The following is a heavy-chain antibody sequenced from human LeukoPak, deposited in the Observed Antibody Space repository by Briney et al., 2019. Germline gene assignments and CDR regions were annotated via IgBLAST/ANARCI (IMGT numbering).Heavy chain of an antibody. D-gene: IGHD3-3*01. CDR2: IHYSGST. CDR3: ARGDFWSGQQLDY. V-gene: IGHV4-39*01. Sequence: SETLSLTCTVSGGSISGSIYYWDWIRQTPGKGLEWIGSIHYSGSTYYNPSLKGRVTIFVDTSKNQFSLKLRSVTAADTAVYYCARGDFWSGQQLDYWGQGTLVTVSS. CDR1: GGSISGSIYY. J-gene: IGHJ4*02.